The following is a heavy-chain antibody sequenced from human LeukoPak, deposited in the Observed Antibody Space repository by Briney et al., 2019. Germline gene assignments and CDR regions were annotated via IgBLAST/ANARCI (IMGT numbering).Heavy chain of an antibody. J-gene: IGHJ3*02. CDR2: ISGSGGTT. CDR1: GFTFSNYA. V-gene: IGHV3-23*01. CDR3: ARVMGSHAFDI. D-gene: IGHD3-10*01. Sequence: PGGSLRLSCAASGFTFSNYAMSWVRQAPGKGLEWVSAISGSGGTTYYADSVKGRFTISRDNAKNSLYLQMNSLRAEDTAVYYCARVMGSHAFDIWGQGTMVTVSS.